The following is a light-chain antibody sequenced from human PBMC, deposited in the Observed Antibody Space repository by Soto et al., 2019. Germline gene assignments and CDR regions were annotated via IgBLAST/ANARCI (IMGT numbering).Light chain of an antibody. CDR3: QSYDSINVV. CDR1: SGSIASNY. V-gene: IGLV6-57*04. J-gene: IGLJ2*01. Sequence: NFMLTQPHSVSESPGKTVTISCTRSSGSIASNYVQWYQQRPGSAPTTVIYEDNQRPSGVPDRFSGSIDSSSNSPSLTISGLKTEDEADYYCQSYDSINVVFGGGTKLTVL. CDR2: EDN.